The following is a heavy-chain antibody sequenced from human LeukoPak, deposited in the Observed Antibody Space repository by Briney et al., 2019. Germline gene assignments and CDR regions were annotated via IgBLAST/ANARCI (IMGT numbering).Heavy chain of an antibody. J-gene: IGHJ5*02. CDR1: GYTFTSYG. CDR3: ARGSPTYYYDSSGYSP. D-gene: IGHD3-22*01. V-gene: IGHV1-18*01. CDR2: ISAYNGNT. Sequence: ASVKVSCKASGYTFTSYGISWVRQAPGQGLEWMGWISAYNGNTNYAQKLQGRVTMTTDTSTSTAYMELRSLRSDDTAVYYCARGSPTYYYDSSGYSPWGQGTLVTVS.